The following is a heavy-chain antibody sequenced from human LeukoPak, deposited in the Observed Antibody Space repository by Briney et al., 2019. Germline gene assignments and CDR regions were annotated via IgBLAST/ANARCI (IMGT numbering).Heavy chain of an antibody. D-gene: IGHD2-2*01. CDR3: AREIVVVPAAMPVSYYYYMDV. CDR2: MNPNSGNT. J-gene: IGHJ6*03. Sequence: AASVKVSCKASGYTFTSYDINWVRQATGQGLEWMGWMNPNSGNTGYAQKFQGRVTITRNTSISTAYMELSSLRSEDTAVYYCAREIVVVPAAMPVSYYYYMDVWGKGTTVTISS. CDR1: GYTFTSYD. V-gene: IGHV1-8*03.